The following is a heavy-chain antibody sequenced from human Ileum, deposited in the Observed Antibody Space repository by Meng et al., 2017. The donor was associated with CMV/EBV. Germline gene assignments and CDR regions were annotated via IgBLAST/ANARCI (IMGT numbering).Heavy chain of an antibody. V-gene: IGHV3-21*01. CDR3: ARIQGQSDSPRAYFDS. D-gene: IGHD5-18*01. J-gene: IGHJ4*02. CDR2: IIGSSTYI. CDR1: GFSFSASI. Sequence: GGSLRLSCAASGFSFSASIMTWVRQAPGKGLEWVSSIIGSSTYIYYADSVKGRFTISRDNSRNTVTLQVNSLSVADTAVYYCARIQGQSDSPRAYFDSWGQGTLVTVSS.